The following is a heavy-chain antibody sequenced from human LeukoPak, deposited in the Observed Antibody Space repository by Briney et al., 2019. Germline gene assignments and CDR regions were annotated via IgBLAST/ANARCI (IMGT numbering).Heavy chain of an antibody. D-gene: IGHD3-16*01. V-gene: IGHV3-74*01. CDR1: GFTFSSYW. Sequence: GGSLRLSCAASGFTFSSYWMHWVRQVPGKGLVWVSRINSDGSSPTYADSVKGRFTITRDNAKNTLYLQMNSLRAEDTAVYYCARRVPNQVITDYFDYWGQGTLVTVSS. J-gene: IGHJ4*02. CDR2: INSDGSSP. CDR3: ARRVPNQVITDYFDY.